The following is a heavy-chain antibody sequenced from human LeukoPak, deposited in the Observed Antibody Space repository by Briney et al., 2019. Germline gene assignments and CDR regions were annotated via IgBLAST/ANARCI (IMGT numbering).Heavy chain of an antibody. CDR1: GYSFTSYW. CDR3: ARAGDYGDYNNWFDP. Sequence: GESLKISCKGSGYSFTSYWIGWVRQMPGKGLEWMGIIYPGDSDTSYSPSFQGQVTISADKSISTAYLQWSSLKASDTAMYYCARAGDYGDYNNWFDPWGQGTLVTVSS. CDR2: IYPGDSDT. V-gene: IGHV5-51*01. D-gene: IGHD4-17*01. J-gene: IGHJ5*02.